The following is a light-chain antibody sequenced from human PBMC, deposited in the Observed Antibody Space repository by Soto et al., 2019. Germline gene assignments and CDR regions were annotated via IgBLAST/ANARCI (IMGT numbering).Light chain of an antibody. J-gene: IGKJ4*01. CDR3: QQSNSSPLT. V-gene: IGKV1-39*01. CDR2: AAS. CDR1: QSISSY. Sequence: IQLTQSPSSLSASVGDRVTITCRASQSISSYLNWYQQKPGQAPNLLIYAASTLRAGVPSRFRGSGSGTDFTLTISSLQPEDFATYFCQQSNSSPLTFGGGTKVDIK.